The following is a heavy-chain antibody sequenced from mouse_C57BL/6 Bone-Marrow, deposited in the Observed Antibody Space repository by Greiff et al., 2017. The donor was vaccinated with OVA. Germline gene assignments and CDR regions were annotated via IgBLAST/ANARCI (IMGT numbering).Heavy chain of an antibody. CDR1: GYTFTDYN. Sequence: VQLQQSGPELVKPGASVKMSCKASGYTFTDYNMHWVKQSHGKSLEWIGYINPNNGGTSYNQKFKGKATLTVNKSSSTAYMELRSLTSEDSAVYYCARAAYYSNWLDYWGQGTTLTVSS. CDR2: INPNNGGT. D-gene: IGHD2-5*01. V-gene: IGHV1-22*01. J-gene: IGHJ2*01. CDR3: ARAAYYSNWLDY.